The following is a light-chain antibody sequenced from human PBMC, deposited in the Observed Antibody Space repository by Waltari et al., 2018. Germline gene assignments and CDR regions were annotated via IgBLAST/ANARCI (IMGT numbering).Light chain of an antibody. J-gene: IGLJ1*01. CDR2: EVT. V-gene: IGLV2-8*01. Sequence: QSVLTHPPSATGSPGQSVTISCTGTNSDVGAYNYVSWYQQHPGKVPKLLIYEVTKRPSGVPDRFSGSKSGNTASLTVSGLQADDEADYYCSSYAHNNHFVFGTGTKVTVL. CDR3: SSYAHNNHFV. CDR1: NSDVGAYNY.